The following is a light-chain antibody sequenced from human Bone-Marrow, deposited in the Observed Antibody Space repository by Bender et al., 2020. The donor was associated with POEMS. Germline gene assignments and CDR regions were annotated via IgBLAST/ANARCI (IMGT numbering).Light chain of an antibody. Sequence: FVLTQPHSVSESPGKTITISCTGSSRTFVTNYVQWFQQRPGSAPITVIFEDSQRPSGIPDRFSGTLDSSSNSASLTISALQPEDEADYYCQSYDGHNYVFGPGTKVT. J-gene: IGLJ1*01. CDR1: SRTFVTNY. CDR2: EDS. V-gene: IGLV6-57*02. CDR3: QSYDGHNYV.